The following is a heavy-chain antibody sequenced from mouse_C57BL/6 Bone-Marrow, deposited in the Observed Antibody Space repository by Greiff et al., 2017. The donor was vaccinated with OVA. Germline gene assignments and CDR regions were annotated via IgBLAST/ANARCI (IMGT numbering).Heavy chain of an antibody. CDR3: ARRGYGSPDY. D-gene: IGHD1-1*01. CDR1: GFTFSSYG. J-gene: IGHJ2*01. CDR2: ISSGGSYT. Sequence: EVKLVESGGDLVKPGGSLKLSCAASGFTFSSYGMSWVRQTPDKRLEWVATISSGGSYTYYPDSVKGRFTISRDNAKNTLYLQMSSLKSEDTAMYYCARRGYGSPDYWGQGTTLTVSS. V-gene: IGHV5-6*02.